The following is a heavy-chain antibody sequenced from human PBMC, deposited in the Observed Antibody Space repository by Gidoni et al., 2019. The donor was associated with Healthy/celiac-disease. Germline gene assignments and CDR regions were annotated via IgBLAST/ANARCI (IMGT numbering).Heavy chain of an antibody. D-gene: IGHD6-13*01. CDR1: GGSISSSSYY. CDR2: IYYSGST. CDR3: ARQVHPSFPLAAAGTGYMDV. Sequence: QLQLQESGPGLVKPSETLSLTCTVSGGSISSSSYYWGWIRQPPGKGLEWIGSIYYSGSTYYNPSLKSRVTISVDTSKNQFSLKLSSVTAADTAVYYCARQVHPSFPLAAAGTGYMDVWGKGTTVTVSS. V-gene: IGHV4-39*01. J-gene: IGHJ6*03.